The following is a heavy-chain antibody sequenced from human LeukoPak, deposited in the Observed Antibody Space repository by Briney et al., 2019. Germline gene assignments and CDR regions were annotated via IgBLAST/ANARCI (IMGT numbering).Heavy chain of an antibody. CDR3: ARDTRYRQTNYYYYMDV. J-gene: IGHJ6*03. D-gene: IGHD1-14*01. Sequence: ASVKVSCKASGYTFTSYYMHWVRQAPGQGLEWMGIINPSGGSTSYARKFQGRVTMTRDMSTSTVYMELSSLRSEDTAVYYCARDTRYRQTNYYYYMDVWGKGTTVTVSS. V-gene: IGHV1-46*01. CDR1: GYTFTSYY. CDR2: INPSGGST.